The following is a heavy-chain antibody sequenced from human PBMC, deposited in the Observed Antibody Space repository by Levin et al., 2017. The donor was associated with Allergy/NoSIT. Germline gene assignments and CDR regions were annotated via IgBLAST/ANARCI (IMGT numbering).Heavy chain of an antibody. CDR2: ISPNSNYI. J-gene: IGHJ4*02. CDR1: GFTFSDYS. V-gene: IGHV3-21*01. D-gene: IGHD3-22*01. CDR3: ARSGSPDY. Sequence: GESLKISCAASGFTFSDYSMNWVRQAPGKGLEWVSSISPNSNYIYYADSLKGRFTISRDNAKSSVFLQMNSLRAENTARYYDARSGSPDYWGQGTLVTVSS.